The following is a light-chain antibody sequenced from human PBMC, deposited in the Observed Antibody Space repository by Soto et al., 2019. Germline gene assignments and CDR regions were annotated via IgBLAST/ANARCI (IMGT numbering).Light chain of an antibody. CDR3: QQTNTFLPLT. CDR2: GAS. V-gene: IGKV1-12*01. CDR1: QGISNW. J-gene: IGKJ4*01. Sequence: DIQMTQSPSSVSASVGDRVTITCRASQGISNWLAWYQQQPGKAPKLLIYGASSLQSEVPSRFSGGGSGTHFTLIISSLQPEDFATYYCQQTNTFLPLTFGGGTKVEI.